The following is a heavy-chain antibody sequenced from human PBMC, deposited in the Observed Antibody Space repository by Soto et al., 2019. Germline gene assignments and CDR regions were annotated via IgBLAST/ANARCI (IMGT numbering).Heavy chain of an antibody. CDR2: IYYSGST. Sequence: QLQLQESGPGLVKPSETLSLTCTVSGGSISSSSYYWGWIRQPPGKGLEWIGSIYYSGSTYYNPSRKSRVTISVDTSKNQFSLKLSSVTAADTAVYYCARHVISTSCFDYWGQGTLVTVSS. CDR1: GGSISSSSYY. D-gene: IGHD2-2*01. V-gene: IGHV4-39*01. J-gene: IGHJ4*02. CDR3: ARHVISTSCFDY.